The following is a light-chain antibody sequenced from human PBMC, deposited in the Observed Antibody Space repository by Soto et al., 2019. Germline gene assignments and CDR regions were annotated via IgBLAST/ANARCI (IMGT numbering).Light chain of an antibody. CDR1: SSNVGSND. CDR3: ASWDDTLSGPV. J-gene: IGLJ3*02. CDR2: RNN. V-gene: IGLV1-47*01. Sequence: QFVLTQPPSTSGTPGQRVTIYCSGSSSNVGSNDVYWYQHVPGAAPNLLIYRNNRRPSGVPDRFSGSKSGSAVSLAISGLRSEDEADYYCASWDDTLSGPVFGGGTKLTVL.